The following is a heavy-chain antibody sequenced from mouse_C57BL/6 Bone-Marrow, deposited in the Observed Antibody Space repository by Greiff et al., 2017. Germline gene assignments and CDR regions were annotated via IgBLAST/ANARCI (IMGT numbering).Heavy chain of an antibody. CDR2: ISSGGSYT. V-gene: IGHV5-6*01. CDR3: ARHSYYGSSSWLAY. J-gene: IGHJ3*01. CDR1: GFTFSSYG. Sequence: EVQLVESGGDLVKPGGSLKLSCAASGFTFSSYGMSWVRQTPDKRLEWVATISSGGSYTYYPDSVKGRFTISRDNAKNTLYLQMSSLKSEDTAMYYCARHSYYGSSSWLAYWGQGTLVTVSA. D-gene: IGHD1-1*01.